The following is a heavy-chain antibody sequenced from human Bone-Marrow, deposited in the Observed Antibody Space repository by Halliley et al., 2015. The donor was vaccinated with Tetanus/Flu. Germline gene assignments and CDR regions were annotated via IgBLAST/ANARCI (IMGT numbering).Heavy chain of an antibody. CDR3: ARLPSDYYGMDV. V-gene: IGHV5-51*01. J-gene: IGHJ6*02. CDR2: LDPAGNSDP. D-gene: IGHD6-19*01. Sequence: MGILDPAGNSDPRYRPSFQGQVPISVDKSINPAYLQWSSLKASDTAIYYCARLPSDYYGMDVWGQGTTVTVSS.